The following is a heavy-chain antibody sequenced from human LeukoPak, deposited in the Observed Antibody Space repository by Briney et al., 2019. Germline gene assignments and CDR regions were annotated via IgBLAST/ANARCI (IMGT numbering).Heavy chain of an antibody. V-gene: IGHV3-30*18. Sequence: GGSLRLSCAASGFTFSSYGMHWVRQAPGKGLEWVAVISYDGSNKYYADSVKGRFTISRDNSKNTLYLQMNSLRAEDTAVYYCAKDIVVVPAVYYYYYGMDVWGQGTTVTVSS. CDR2: ISYDGSNK. CDR3: AKDIVVVPAVYYYYYGMDV. J-gene: IGHJ6*02. D-gene: IGHD2-2*01. CDR1: GFTFSSYG.